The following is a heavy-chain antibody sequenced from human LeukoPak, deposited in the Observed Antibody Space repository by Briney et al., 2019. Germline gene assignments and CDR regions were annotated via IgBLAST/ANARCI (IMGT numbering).Heavy chain of an antibody. CDR3: ARDVSCGGDCPNWFDP. CDR2: ISAYNGNT. J-gene: IGHJ5*02. V-gene: IGHV1-18*01. Sequence: ASVKVSCKASGYTFTSYGISWVRQAPGQGLEWMGWISAYNGNTNYAQKLQGRVTMTTDTSTSTAYVELRSPRSDDTAVYYCARDVSCGGDCPNWFDPWGQGTLVTVSS. D-gene: IGHD2-21*01. CDR1: GYTFTSYG.